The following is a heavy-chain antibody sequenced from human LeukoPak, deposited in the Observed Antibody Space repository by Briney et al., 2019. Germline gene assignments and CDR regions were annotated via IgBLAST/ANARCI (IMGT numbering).Heavy chain of an antibody. V-gene: IGHV3-7*03. CDR2: IKQDGSEK. D-gene: IGHD4-17*01. Sequence: PGGSLRLSCAASGFTFSSYWMSWVRQAPGKGLEWAANIKQDGSEKYYVDSVKGRFTISRDNAKNSLYLQMNSLRAEDTAVYYSVREIHGDFDYWGQGTLVTVSS. J-gene: IGHJ4*02. CDR1: GFTFSSYW. CDR3: VREIHGDFDY.